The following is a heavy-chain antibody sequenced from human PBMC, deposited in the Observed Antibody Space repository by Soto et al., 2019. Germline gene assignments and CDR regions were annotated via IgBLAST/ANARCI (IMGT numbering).Heavy chain of an antibody. CDR2: ISSSSSYI. J-gene: IGHJ6*03. D-gene: IGHD4-17*01. CDR3: ARGTDYYYYMDV. Sequence: GGSLRLSCAASGFTFSSYSMNWVRQAPGKGLEWVSSISSSSSYIYYADSVKGRFTISRDNAKNSLYLQMNSLRAEDTAVYYCARGTDYYYYMDVWGKGTTVTVSS. V-gene: IGHV3-21*01. CDR1: GFTFSSYS.